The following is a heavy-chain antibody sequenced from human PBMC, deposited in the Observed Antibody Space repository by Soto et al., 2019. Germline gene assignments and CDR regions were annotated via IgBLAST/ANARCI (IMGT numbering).Heavy chain of an antibody. V-gene: IGHV4-59*08. J-gene: IGHJ4*02. CDR1: GGSISRYY. CDR2: IYYSGST. Sequence: PSETLSLTCTVSGGSISRYYWSWIRQPPGKGLEWIAYIYYSGSTEYNPSLKSRVTISVDTSKNQFSLKLSSVTAADTAVYFCLSHFSTPLAPLPFDFWGQGTLVTVSS. CDR3: LSHFSTPLAPLPFDF. D-gene: IGHD2-2*01.